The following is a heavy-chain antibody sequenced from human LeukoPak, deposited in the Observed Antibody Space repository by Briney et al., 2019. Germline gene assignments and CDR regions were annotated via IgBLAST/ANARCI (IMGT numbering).Heavy chain of an antibody. CDR2: ISRSSTTI. CDR3: AKSPYSSSAFDY. J-gene: IGHJ4*02. CDR1: GFTFSSYS. D-gene: IGHD6-6*01. Sequence: GGSLRLSCAASGFTFSSYSMNWVRQAPGKGLEWVSYISRSSTTIYYADSVKGRFTIFRDNARNSLYLQMNSLRAEDTAVYYCAKSPYSSSAFDYWGQGTLVTVSS. V-gene: IGHV3-48*01.